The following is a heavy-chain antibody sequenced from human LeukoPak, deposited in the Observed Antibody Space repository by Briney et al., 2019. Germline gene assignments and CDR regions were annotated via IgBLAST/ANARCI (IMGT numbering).Heavy chain of an antibody. J-gene: IGHJ3*01. Sequence: SETLSLTCTVSGGSISNSSYYWGWIRQPPGKGLEWLGSIYYSGSTYYNPRITVSVDTSKNQFSLKLSSVTAADTAVYYCARQHLPTHFYDSSGYLAAAFDVWGQGTMVTVSS. CDR3: ARQHLPTHFYDSSGYLAAAFDV. CDR1: GGSISNSSYY. D-gene: IGHD3-22*01. CDR2: IYYSGST. V-gene: IGHV4-39*01.